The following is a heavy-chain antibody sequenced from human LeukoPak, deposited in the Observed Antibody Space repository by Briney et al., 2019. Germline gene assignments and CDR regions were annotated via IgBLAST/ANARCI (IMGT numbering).Heavy chain of an antibody. CDR1: GGSISRDGHY. V-gene: IGHV4-31*03. D-gene: IGHD2-8*01. Sequence: SETLSLTCTVFGGSISRDGHYWSWIRQYPGKGLESIGSVSSSGTTTYNPSLKSRVTISLDTSQNQLSLNLRSLTAADTAVYYCAREMVRDAFDIWGQGTMVTVSS. CDR2: VSSSGTT. CDR3: AREMVRDAFDI. J-gene: IGHJ3*02.